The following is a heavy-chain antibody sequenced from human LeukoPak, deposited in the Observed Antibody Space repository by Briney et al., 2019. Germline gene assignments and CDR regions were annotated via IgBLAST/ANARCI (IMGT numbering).Heavy chain of an antibody. J-gene: IGHJ4*02. V-gene: IGHV3-7*01. CDR1: GFTFNRYR. D-gene: IGHD5-12*01. CDR3: ARVEASGYDYGAFDY. CDR2: IKQDGSAK. Sequence: GGSLRLSCAASGFTFNRYRMSWVRQAPGKELQWVANIKQDGSAKYYVDSVKGRFTISRDNAKNSLYLQMNSLRAEDTAVYYCARVEASGYDYGAFDYWGQGTLVTVSS.